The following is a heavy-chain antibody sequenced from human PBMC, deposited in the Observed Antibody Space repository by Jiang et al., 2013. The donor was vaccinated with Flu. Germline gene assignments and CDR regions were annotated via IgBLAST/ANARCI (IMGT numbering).Heavy chain of an antibody. J-gene: IGHJ4*02. CDR1: GGSISSSSYY. D-gene: IGHD1-26*01. V-gene: IGHV4-39*07. CDR3: ARHPRGVGSTNHFDY. CDR2: VYYSGST. Sequence: VKPSETLSLTCTVSGGSISSSSYYWAWIRQPPGTGLEWIGSVYYSGSTYYNPSLKSRVTISVDTSKNQFSLKLSSVTAADTAVFYCARHPRGVGSTNHFDYWGQGTLVTVSS.